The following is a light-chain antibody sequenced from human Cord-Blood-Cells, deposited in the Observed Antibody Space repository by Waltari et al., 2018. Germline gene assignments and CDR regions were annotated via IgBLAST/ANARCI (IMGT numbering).Light chain of an antibody. V-gene: IGKV3-20*01. Sequence: ESVLTQYPGTLALSPGERATLSCRASQSVSSSYLAWYQHKPGQAPRLLIYGASSRATGIPDRFSGSGSRTDFTLTISRLEPEDFAVYYCQQYGSSPPITFGQGTRLEIK. CDR3: QQYGSSPPIT. CDR2: GAS. J-gene: IGKJ5*01. CDR1: QSVSSSY.